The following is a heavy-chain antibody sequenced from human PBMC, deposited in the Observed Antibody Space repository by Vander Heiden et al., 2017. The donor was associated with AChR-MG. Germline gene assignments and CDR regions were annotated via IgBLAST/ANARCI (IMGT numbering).Heavy chain of an antibody. V-gene: IGHV3-23*01. D-gene: IGHD1-26*01. J-gene: IGHJ4*02. CDR2: ISGSGGST. CDR1: GFPFSSYA. Sequence: VQLLESGGGLVQPGGSLRLLCAASGFPFSSYAMSWVRQAPGKGLEWVSAISGSGGSTYYADSVKGRFTISRDNSKNTLYLQMNSLRAEDTAVYYCAKGRGGATRVFDYWGQGTLVTVSS. CDR3: AKGRGGATRVFDY.